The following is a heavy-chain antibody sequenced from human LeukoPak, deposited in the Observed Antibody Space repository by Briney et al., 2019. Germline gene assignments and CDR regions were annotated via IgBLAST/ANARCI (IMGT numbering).Heavy chain of an antibody. J-gene: IGHJ4*02. CDR1: GFTFSSYG. CDR2: ISGSGGST. D-gene: IGHD6-13*01. Sequence: GGSLRLSCAASGFTFSSYGMSWVRQAPGKGLEWVSAISGSGGSTYYADSVKGRFTISRDNSKNTLYLQMNSLRAEDTAVYYCAKAKTLRSSWYFFDYWGQGTLVTVSS. V-gene: IGHV3-23*01. CDR3: AKAKTLRSSWYFFDY.